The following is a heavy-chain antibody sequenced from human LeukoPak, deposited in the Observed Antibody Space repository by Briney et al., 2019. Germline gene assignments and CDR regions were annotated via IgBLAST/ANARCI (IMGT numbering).Heavy chain of an antibody. CDR3: ARTRYYYNSRSYGAPYYFDY. Sequence: PSETLSLTCAVYGGSFSGYYWSWIRQPPGKGLEWLGEINHSGSTNYNPSLKSRVTISVDTSKNQFSLKLSSVTAADTAVYYCARTRYYYNSRSYGAPYYFDYWGQGTLVTVSS. V-gene: IGHV4-34*01. CDR2: INHSGST. J-gene: IGHJ4*02. D-gene: IGHD3-10*01. CDR1: GGSFSGYY.